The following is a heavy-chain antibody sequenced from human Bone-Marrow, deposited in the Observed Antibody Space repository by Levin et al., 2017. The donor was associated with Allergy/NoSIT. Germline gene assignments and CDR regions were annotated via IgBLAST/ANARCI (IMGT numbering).Heavy chain of an antibody. V-gene: IGHV3-30*04. D-gene: IGHD3-10*01. CDR1: GFTFSSYA. CDR3: ARTEGVRGVIITFARDKTDTKGDY. J-gene: IGHJ4*02. Sequence: GGSLRLSCAASGFTFSSYAMHWVRQAPGKGLEWVAVISYDGSNKYYADSVKGRFTISRDNSKNTLYLQMNSLRAEDTAVYYCARTEGVRGVIITFARDKTDTKGDYWGQGTLVTVSS. CDR2: ISYDGSNK.